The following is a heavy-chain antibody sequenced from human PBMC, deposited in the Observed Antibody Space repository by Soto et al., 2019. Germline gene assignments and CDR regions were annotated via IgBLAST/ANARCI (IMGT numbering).Heavy chain of an antibody. V-gene: IGHV3-33*01. J-gene: IGHJ4*02. Sequence: QVQLVESGGGVVQPGRSLRLSCAASGFTFNTHGMHWVRQAPGKGLEWVAVIWYDESKKYYEDSVTGRFTISRDNSRSALYLQMDSLRAEDPGVYYCARSSGLGIDFWGQGTLVTVSS. CDR2: IWYDESKK. D-gene: IGHD6-19*01. CDR3: ARSSGLGIDF. CDR1: GFTFNTHG.